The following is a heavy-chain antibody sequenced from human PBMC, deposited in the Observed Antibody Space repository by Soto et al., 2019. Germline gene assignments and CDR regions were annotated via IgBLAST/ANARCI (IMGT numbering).Heavy chain of an antibody. CDR3: ARSPEGDSPDYYFDY. D-gene: IGHD2-21*02. Sequence: ASVKVSCKASGYTFTSYGISWVRQAPGQGLECMGWISAYNGNTNYAQKLQGRVTMTTDTSTSTAYMELRSLRSDDTAVFYCARSPEGDSPDYYFDYWGQGTLVTVSS. V-gene: IGHV1-18*01. CDR1: GYTFTSYG. CDR2: ISAYNGNT. J-gene: IGHJ4*02.